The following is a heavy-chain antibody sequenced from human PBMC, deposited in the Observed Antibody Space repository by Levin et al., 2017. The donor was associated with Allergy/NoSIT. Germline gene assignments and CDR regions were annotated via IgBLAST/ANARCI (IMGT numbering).Heavy chain of an antibody. V-gene: IGHV3-33*01. CDR2: IWYDGSNK. CDR3: ARDLVNDSSGFYYYYYGMDV. CDR1: GFTFSSYG. J-gene: IGHJ6*02. D-gene: IGHD3-22*01. Sequence: GGSLRLSCAASGFTFSSYGMHWVRQAPGKGLEWVAVIWYDGSNKYYADSVKGRFTISRDNSKNTLYLQMNSLRAEDTAVYYCARDLVNDSSGFYYYYYGMDVWGQGTTVTVSS.